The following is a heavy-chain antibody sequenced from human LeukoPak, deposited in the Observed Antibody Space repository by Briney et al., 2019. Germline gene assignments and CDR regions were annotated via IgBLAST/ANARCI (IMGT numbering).Heavy chain of an antibody. V-gene: IGHV4-59*01. D-gene: IGHD6-13*01. CDR2: IYYSGST. J-gene: IGHJ5*02. Sequence: SETLSLTCTVSGGSISSYYWSWIRQPPGKGLEWIGYIYYSGSTNYNPSLKSRVTISVDTSKNQFSLKLSSVTAADTAVYYCARVGGYSSSWYPWFDPWGQGTLVTVSS. CDR1: GGSISSYY. CDR3: ARVGGYSSSWYPWFDP.